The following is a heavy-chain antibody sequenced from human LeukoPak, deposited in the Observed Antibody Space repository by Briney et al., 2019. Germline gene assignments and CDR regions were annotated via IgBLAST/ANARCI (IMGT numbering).Heavy chain of an antibody. V-gene: IGHV3-74*01. D-gene: IGHD1-26*01. CDR2: VNSDGSSA. J-gene: IGHJ4*02. Sequence: PGGSLRLSCAASGTTFSSYWMHWVRQAPGKGLVWVSRVNSDGSSASYADSVKGRFTISRDNAKNSLYLLMNSLRAEDTAVYYCAREIVGAHTEFEHWGQGTLVTVSS. CDR3: AREIVGAHTEFEH. CDR1: GTTFSSYW.